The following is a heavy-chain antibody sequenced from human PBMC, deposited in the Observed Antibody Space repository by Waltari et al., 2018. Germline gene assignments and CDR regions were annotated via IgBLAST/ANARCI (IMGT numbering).Heavy chain of an antibody. D-gene: IGHD3-22*01. CDR2: MSSSRSTI. CDR1: GFTFSSYS. CDR3: ARAPYYYDSSGYYWDYYYYMDV. J-gene: IGHJ6*03. Sequence: EVQLVESGGGLVQPGGSLRLSCAASGFTFSSYSMNWVRQAPGKGLEWVSYMSSSRSTIYYADSVKGRFTISRDNAKNSLYLQMNSLRAEDTAVYYCARAPYYYDSSGYYWDYYYYMDVWGKGTTVTVSS. V-gene: IGHV3-48*04.